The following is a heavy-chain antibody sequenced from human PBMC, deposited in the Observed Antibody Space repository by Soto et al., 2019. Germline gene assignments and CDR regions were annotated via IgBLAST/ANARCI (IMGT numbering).Heavy chain of an antibody. CDR2: IYYSGST. CDR3: ARQPEFLERSPHDY. D-gene: IGHD3-3*01. CDR1: GGSISSSSYY. Sequence: QLQLQESGPGLVKPSETLSLTCTVSGGSISSSSYYWGWIRQPPGKGLEWIGSIYYSGSTYYNPSLRSRVTISVDTSKNHFSLKLSSLTAADTAVYYCARQPEFLERSPHDYWGQGTLVTVSS. V-gene: IGHV4-39*01. J-gene: IGHJ4*02.